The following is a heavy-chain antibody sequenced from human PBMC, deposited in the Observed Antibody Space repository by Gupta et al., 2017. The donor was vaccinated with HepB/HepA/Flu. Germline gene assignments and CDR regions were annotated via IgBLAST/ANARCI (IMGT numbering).Heavy chain of an antibody. J-gene: IGHJ5*02. V-gene: IGHV3-48*03. D-gene: IGHD3-16*01. CDR1: GFIFSNYD. CDR3: ARSSGGVEGWLDT. Sequence: EAHLEESGGGLVQPGGSLRLSCSVSGFIFSNYDMIWVRQAPGKGLEWISHISSLYTIYHADAVKGRFIISRDNAENSVSLQMNSLTTEDTATYYCARSSGGVEGWLDTWGQGTRVTVSS. CDR2: ISSLYTI.